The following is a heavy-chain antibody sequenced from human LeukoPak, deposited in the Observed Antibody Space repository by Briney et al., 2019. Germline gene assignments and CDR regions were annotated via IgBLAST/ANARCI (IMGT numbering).Heavy chain of an antibody. CDR2: VYTDGGTI. CDR1: GNIFTNYH. V-gene: IGHV1-46*01. Sequence: PVASVKVSCKASGNIFTNYHLHWVRLAPGRGLEWMGAVYTDGGTITNTRSFQDRVTMTRDVSTRTVYMELSSLNSEDTAVYYCATEAPGSYRFDNWGQEILVTVSS. D-gene: IGHD3-10*01. J-gene: IGHJ4*02. CDR3: ATEAPGSYRFDN.